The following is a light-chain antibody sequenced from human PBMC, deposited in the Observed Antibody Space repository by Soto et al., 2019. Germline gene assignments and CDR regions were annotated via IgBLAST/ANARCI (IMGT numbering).Light chain of an antibody. CDR3: QHYGSSPGT. CDR2: GAS. J-gene: IGKJ1*01. V-gene: IGKV3-20*01. Sequence: EIVLTQSPGTLSLSPGERATLSCRDSQSVSSSYLAWYQQKPGQAPRLLIYGASNRATGIPDRFSGSGSGTDVTLIISRLEPEDFAVDYCQHYGSSPGTFGQGTKVEIK. CDR1: QSVSSSY.